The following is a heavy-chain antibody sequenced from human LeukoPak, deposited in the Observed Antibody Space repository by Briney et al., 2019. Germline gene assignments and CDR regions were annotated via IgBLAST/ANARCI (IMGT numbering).Heavy chain of an antibody. CDR2: IYHSGST. CDR1: GGSFSGYY. D-gene: IGHD2-2*02. J-gene: IGHJ4*02. V-gene: IGHV4-38-2*01. Sequence: PSETLSLTCAVYGGSFSGYYWGWIRQPPGKGLEWIGSIYHSGSTYYNPSLKSRVTISVDTSKNQFSLKLSSVTAADTAVYYCARIYCSSTSCYSRDWGQGTLVTVSS. CDR3: ARIYCSSTSCYSRD.